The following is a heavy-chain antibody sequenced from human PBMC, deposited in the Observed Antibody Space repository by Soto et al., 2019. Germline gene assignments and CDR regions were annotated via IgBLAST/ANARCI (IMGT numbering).Heavy chain of an antibody. D-gene: IGHD2-15*01. CDR3: AKDGGYCSGGSCYPTYYFDY. V-gene: IGHV3-30*18. CDR1: GFTFSRYG. CDR2: ISYDGSNK. Sequence: QVQLVESGGGVVQPGRSLRLSCAASGFTFSRYGMHWVRQAPGKGLEWVAVISYDGSNKYYADSVKGRFTISRDNSKNTLYLQMNSLRAEDTAVYYCAKDGGYCSGGSCYPTYYFDYWGQGTLVTVSS. J-gene: IGHJ4*02.